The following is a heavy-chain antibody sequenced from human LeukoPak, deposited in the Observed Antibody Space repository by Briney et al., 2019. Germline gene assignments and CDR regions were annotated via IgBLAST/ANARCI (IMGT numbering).Heavy chain of an antibody. CDR1: GGSVSSGSYY. Sequence: SETLSLTCTVSGGSVSSGSYYWSWIRQPPGKGLEWIGYIYCSGSTNYNPSLKSRVTISVDTSKNQFSLKLSSVTAADTAVYYCARVGGDYVSTNYYFDYWGQGTLVTVSS. J-gene: IGHJ4*02. D-gene: IGHD4-17*01. CDR3: ARVGGDYVSTNYYFDY. V-gene: IGHV4-61*01. CDR2: IYCSGST.